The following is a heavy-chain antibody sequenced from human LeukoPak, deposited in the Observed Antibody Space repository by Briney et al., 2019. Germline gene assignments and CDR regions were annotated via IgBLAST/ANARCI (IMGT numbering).Heavy chain of an antibody. CDR2: IIPIFGTA. V-gene: IGHV1-69*05. J-gene: IGHJ4*02. CDR1: GGTFSSYA. CDR3: ARQGSSGEIGLFDY. Sequence: SVKVSCKASGGTFSSYAISWVRQAPGQGLEWMGGIIPIFGTANYAQKFQGRVTITTDESTSTAYMELSSLRSEDTAVYYCARQGSSGEIGLFDYWGQGTLVTVSS. D-gene: IGHD6-13*01.